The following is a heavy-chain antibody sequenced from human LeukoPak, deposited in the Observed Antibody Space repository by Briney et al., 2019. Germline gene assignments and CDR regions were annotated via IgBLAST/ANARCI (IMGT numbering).Heavy chain of an antibody. CDR2: ISGSGGGA. CDR3: AKGFSGSYGSDFDY. J-gene: IGHJ4*02. Sequence: GGSLRLSCAGSGFTFSSYAMSWVRRAPGKGPEWVSGISGSGGGAYYADSVKGRFTISRDDSKNTLSLHMNSLRGEDTAVYYCAKGFSGSYGSDFDYWGQGILVTVSS. V-gene: IGHV3-23*01. CDR1: GFTFSSYA. D-gene: IGHD1-26*01.